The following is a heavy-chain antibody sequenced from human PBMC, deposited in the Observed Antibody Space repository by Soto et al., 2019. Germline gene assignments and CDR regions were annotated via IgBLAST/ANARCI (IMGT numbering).Heavy chain of an antibody. CDR2: ISTTGGST. Sequence: DVQLLESGGSLVQPGGSLRLSCAASGFTFNAYSLSWVRQAPGKGLQWVSAISTTGGSTYYADSVKGRFTISRDNSQNTLSLQMNSLRAEDTAVYYCARPAGATYNFRYWGQGTLVTVSS. D-gene: IGHD1-1*01. CDR3: ARPAGATYNFRY. V-gene: IGHV3-23*01. CDR1: GFTFNAYS. J-gene: IGHJ4*02.